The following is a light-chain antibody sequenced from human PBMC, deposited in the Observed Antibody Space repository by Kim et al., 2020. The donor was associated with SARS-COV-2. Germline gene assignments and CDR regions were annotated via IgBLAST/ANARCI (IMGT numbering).Light chain of an antibody. CDR2: DKN. V-gene: IGLV3-19*01. J-gene: IGLJ3*02. Sequence: SSELTQDPAVSVALGQTVRITCQGDSLRSYYASWYQQKPGQAPVLVLYDKNNRPSGIPDRFSGSSSGNTASLTITGAQAEDEADYYCNSRESGGNHVVFG. CDR1: SLRSYY. CDR3: NSRESGGNHVV.